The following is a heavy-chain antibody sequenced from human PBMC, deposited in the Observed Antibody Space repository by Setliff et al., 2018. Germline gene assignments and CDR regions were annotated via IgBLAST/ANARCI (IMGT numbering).Heavy chain of an antibody. Sequence: SVKVSCKASGYTFATYAISWVRQAPGQGLEWMGGIIPIFGTANYAQKFQGRVTITADESTSTAYMELSGLRSEDTAVYYCARGDGTTYPSDYWGQGTLVTVSS. CDR3: ARGDGTTYPSDY. CDR1: GYTFATYA. V-gene: IGHV1-69*13. J-gene: IGHJ4*02. D-gene: IGHD1-1*01. CDR2: IIPIFGTA.